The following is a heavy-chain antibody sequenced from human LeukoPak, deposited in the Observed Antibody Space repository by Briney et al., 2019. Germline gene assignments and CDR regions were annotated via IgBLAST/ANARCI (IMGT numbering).Heavy chain of an antibody. Sequence: SETLSLTCTVSGGSISSYYWSWIRQPAGKGLEWIGRIYTSGSTNYNPSLKSRVTMSVDTSKNQFSLKLSSVTAADTAVYYCARAIVVVPAAPNVYYYYYYMDVWGKGTTVTVSS. D-gene: IGHD2-2*01. V-gene: IGHV4-4*07. CDR2: IYTSGST. CDR3: ARAIVVVPAAPNVYYYYYYMDV. J-gene: IGHJ6*03. CDR1: GGSISSYY.